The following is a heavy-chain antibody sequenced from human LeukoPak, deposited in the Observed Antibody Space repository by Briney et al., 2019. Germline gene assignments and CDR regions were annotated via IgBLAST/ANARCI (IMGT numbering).Heavy chain of an antibody. V-gene: IGHV3-11*01. J-gene: IGHJ6*03. CDR1: GFTFSDYY. CDR3: ARVISSPHLFFYYYMDV. CDR2: ISSSGTTI. D-gene: IGHD3-3*01. Sequence: PGGSLRLSCAASGFTFSDYYMTWIRQAPGKGLEWVSYISSSGTTIYYADSVKGRFTISRVNAKNSLYLQMNSLRAEDTAVYYCARVISSPHLFFYYYMDVWGKGTTVTVSS.